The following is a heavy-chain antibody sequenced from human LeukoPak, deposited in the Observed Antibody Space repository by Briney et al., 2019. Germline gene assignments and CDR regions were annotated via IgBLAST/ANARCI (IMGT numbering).Heavy chain of an antibody. CDR3: ARDPAPASCVGDCYDGDY. D-gene: IGHD2-21*01. CDR2: IYSGGST. J-gene: IGHJ4*02. CDR1: GFTVSSNY. Sequence: TGGSLRLSCAASGFTVSSNYMSWVRQAPGKGLEWVSVIYSGGSTYYADSVKGRFTISRDSSKNTLYLQMNSLRAEDTAVYYCARDPAPASCVGDCYDGDYWGQGTLVTVSS. V-gene: IGHV3-66*02.